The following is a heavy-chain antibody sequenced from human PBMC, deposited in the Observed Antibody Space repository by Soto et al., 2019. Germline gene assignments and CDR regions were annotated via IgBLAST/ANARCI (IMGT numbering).Heavy chain of an antibody. D-gene: IGHD3-16*01. J-gene: IGHJ4*02. Sequence: QVQLQESGPGLVKPSQTLSLTCTVSGGSIRRGGYYWSWIRQHPGKGLEWIGYIYYSGSTYYNPSLKSRVTVSVDTSKNQSSLKLGSVTAADTAVYYCARDRWGGTHHGFDYWGQGTLVTVSS. CDR1: GGSIRRGGYY. CDR3: ARDRWGGTHHGFDY. CDR2: IYYSGST. V-gene: IGHV4-31*03.